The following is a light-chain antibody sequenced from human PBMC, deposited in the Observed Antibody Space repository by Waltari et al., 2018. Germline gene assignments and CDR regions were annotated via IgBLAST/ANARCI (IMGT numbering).Light chain of an antibody. CDR1: QNILYSSDQKNY. Sequence: DIVLTQSPDSLAVSLGERATINCKSTQNILYSSDQKNYLAWYQQKAGQPPKLLIYWASTRESGVPDRFGGSGSGTDFTLTISSLQAGDVAVYYCQQYYGIPFTFGPGTKVEIK. V-gene: IGKV4-1*01. J-gene: IGKJ3*01. CDR3: QQYYGIPFT. CDR2: WAS.